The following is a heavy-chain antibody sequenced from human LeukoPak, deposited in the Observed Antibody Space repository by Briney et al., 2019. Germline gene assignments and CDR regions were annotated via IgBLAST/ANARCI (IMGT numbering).Heavy chain of an antibody. Sequence: GASVKVSCKASGGTFSSYAISWVRQAPGQGLEWMGRIIPILGIANYAQKFQGRVTITADKSTSTAYMELSSLRSEDTAVYYCARRGGDYYGSGTSDYWGQGTLVTVSS. CDR1: GGTFSSYA. J-gene: IGHJ4*02. CDR3: ARRGGDYYGSGTSDY. V-gene: IGHV1-69*04. CDR2: IIPILGIA. D-gene: IGHD3-10*01.